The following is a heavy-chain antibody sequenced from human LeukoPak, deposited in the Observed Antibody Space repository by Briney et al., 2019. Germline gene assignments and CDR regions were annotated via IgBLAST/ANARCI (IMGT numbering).Heavy chain of an antibody. CDR2: INQDGSEK. V-gene: IGHV3-7*01. D-gene: IGHD6-6*01. CDR1: GFTFSSYA. Sequence: GGSLRLSCAASGFTFSSYAMYWVRQAPGKGLEWVANINQDGSEKYYVDSVKGRFNISRDNTKNSLYLQMNSLRAEDTAVYYCARPTFRSSPYLYWGQGALVTVSS. J-gene: IGHJ4*02. CDR3: ARPTFRSSPYLY.